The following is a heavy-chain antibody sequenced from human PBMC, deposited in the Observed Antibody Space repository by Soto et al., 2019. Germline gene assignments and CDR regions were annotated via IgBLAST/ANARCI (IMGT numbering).Heavy chain of an antibody. Sequence: EVQLVESGGGLVQPGGSLRLSCAASGFTLSGRSMHWVRQAPGKGLVWVSGIDNAGTDSTYADSVKGRFTSSRDNAKNMLYLQMNILRVEDTAVYYCARGWFVPDFWGKGTTVTVSS. CDR2: IDNAGTDS. D-gene: IGHD3-10*01. CDR3: ARGWFVPDF. J-gene: IGHJ6*04. V-gene: IGHV3-74*01. CDR1: GFTLSGRS.